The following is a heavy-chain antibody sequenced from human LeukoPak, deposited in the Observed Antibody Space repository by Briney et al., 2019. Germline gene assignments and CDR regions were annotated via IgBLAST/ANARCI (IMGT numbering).Heavy chain of an antibody. V-gene: IGHV7-4-1*02. Sequence: ASVTVSCKASGGTFSSYAMNWVRQAPGQGLEWMGWINTNTGNPTYAQGFTGRFVFSLDTSVSTAYLQISSLKAEDTAVYYCARDRAVAGSTQSYGYIVGATWGQGTLVTVSS. CDR2: INTNTGNP. J-gene: IGHJ4*02. D-gene: IGHD1-26*01. CDR1: GGTFSSYA. CDR3: ARDRAVAGSTQSYGYIVGAT.